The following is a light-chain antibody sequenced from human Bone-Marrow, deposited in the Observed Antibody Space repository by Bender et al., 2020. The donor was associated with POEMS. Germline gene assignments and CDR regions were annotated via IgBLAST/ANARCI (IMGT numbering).Light chain of an antibody. Sequence: QSALTQPRSVSGSRGQSVTISCTGTTSDVGDYDHVSWYQHHPGKAPKLIIYDVTQRPSGVPDRFSASKSGNTASLTISGLQAEDEADYYCCSYAGRYSYVFGTGTTVTVL. CDR3: CSYAGRYSYV. CDR1: TSDVGDYDH. V-gene: IGLV2-11*01. J-gene: IGLJ1*01. CDR2: DVT.